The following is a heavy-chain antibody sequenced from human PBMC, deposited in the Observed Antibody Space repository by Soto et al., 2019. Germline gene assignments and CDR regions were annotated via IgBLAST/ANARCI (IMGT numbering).Heavy chain of an antibody. J-gene: IGHJ3*02. D-gene: IGHD4-17*01. Sequence: EVQLVASGGGLVKPGESLRLSCAGSGLALSNARMTWVRQSPGKGLEWVGRIQPKGDGGTADYAAAVRGRFTISRDDSKNTLYLLLNSLRTEDTAVYYCTTDYGWAFGIWGQGTMVTVSS. CDR2: IQPKGDGGTA. V-gene: IGHV3-15*01. CDR1: GLALSNAR. CDR3: TTDYGWAFGI.